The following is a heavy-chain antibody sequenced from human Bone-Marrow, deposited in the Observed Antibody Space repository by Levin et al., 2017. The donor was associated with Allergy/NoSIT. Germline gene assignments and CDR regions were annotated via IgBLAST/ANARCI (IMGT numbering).Heavy chain of an antibody. CDR2: IKPNTGDT. V-gene: IGHV1-2*02. Sequence: PAASVKVSCKASGYTFTAYYIHWVRQAPGQGLEWMGWIKPNTGDTNYPRRFQGRVTLTRDTSVSTAYMELSSLRSDDTAVYYCVTDQGPSYGSYWFDPWGQGTLVTVSS. CDR3: VTDQGPSYGSYWFDP. D-gene: IGHD1-26*01. CDR1: GYTFTAYY. J-gene: IGHJ5*01.